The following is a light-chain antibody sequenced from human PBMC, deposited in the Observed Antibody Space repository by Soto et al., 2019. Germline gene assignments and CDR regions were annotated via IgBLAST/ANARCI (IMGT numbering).Light chain of an antibody. Sequence: QSALTQPPSASGSPGQSVTVSCTGTSSDVGGYNYVSWYQQHPGKAPKFMIYEVSKRPSGVPDRFSGSKSGNTASLTVSGLQAEDEADYYCSSYARSTVVFGRGTKLTVL. J-gene: IGLJ2*01. CDR2: EVS. V-gene: IGLV2-8*01. CDR1: SSDVGGYNY. CDR3: SSYARSTVV.